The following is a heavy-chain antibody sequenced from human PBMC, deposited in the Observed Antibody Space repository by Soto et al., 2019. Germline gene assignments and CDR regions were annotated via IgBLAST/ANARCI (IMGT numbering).Heavy chain of an antibody. CDR3: ATSNGVSYQGAFDI. V-gene: IGHV3-23*01. D-gene: IGHD1-26*01. CDR2: ISGSAGT. J-gene: IGHJ3*02. CDR1: GFTFRTYA. Sequence: GGSLRLSCTASGFTFRTYAMTWFRQAPGRGLEWVSAISGSAGTFYATSVKGRFTISRDNSRSTVYLQMHSLRAEDTAVYYCATSNGVSYQGAFDIWGQGTMVTVSS.